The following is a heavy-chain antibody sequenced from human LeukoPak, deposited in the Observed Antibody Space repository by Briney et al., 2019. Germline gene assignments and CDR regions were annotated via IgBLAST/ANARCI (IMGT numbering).Heavy chain of an antibody. CDR2: INPKSGGT. Sequence: ASVKVSSKASGYTFTAYHMHWVRHAPGQGLGWMGWINPKSGGTNNEQKLQGRVTMTRDTFQSRVTMTWDTSISTAYMELSRLRSDDTAVYYCAREGLQSFDYWGQGTLVTVSS. D-gene: IGHD4-11*01. J-gene: IGHJ4*02. V-gene: IGHV1-2*02. CDR1: GYTFTAYH. CDR3: AREGLQSFDY.